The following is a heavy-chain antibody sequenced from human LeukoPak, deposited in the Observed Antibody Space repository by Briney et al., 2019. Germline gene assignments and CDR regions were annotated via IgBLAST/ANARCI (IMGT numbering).Heavy chain of an antibody. J-gene: IGHJ4*02. Sequence: SGGSLRLSCAASGFTFSSYAMSWVRQAPGKGLEWVSAISGSGGSTYYADSVKGRFTISRDNSKNTLYLQMNSLRAEDTAVYYCAKDIMLLPQGFDYWGQGTLVTVSS. V-gene: IGHV3-23*01. CDR1: GFTFSSYA. CDR3: AKDIMLLPQGFDY. CDR2: ISGSGGST. D-gene: IGHD3-16*01.